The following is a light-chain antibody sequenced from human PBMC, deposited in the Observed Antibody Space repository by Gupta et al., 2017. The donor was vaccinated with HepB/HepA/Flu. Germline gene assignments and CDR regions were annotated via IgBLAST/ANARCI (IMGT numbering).Light chain of an antibody. CDR3: FLYAGSPWV. CDR2: DVT. CDR1: SSDIGNYKY. J-gene: IGLJ3*02. Sequence: QSALTQPRSVSGSPGQSVTISCTGTSSDIGNYKYVSWYQQHPGRAPKLMVYDVTKRPSGVPDRFSASKSGNTASLTISGLQAEDEADYYCFLYAGSPWVFGGGTKLTVL. V-gene: IGLV2-11*01.